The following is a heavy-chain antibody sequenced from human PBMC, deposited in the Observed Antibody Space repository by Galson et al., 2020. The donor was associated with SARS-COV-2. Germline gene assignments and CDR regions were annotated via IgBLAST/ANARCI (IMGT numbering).Heavy chain of an antibody. CDR2: ISSSSSYI. V-gene: IGHV3-21*01. CDR1: GFTFSSYS. J-gene: IGHJ4*02. D-gene: IGHD3-22*01. CDR3: ARGRHYYDSSGPLDY. Sequence: GESLKISCAASGFTFSSYSMNWVRQAPGKGLEWVSSISSSSSYIYYAHSVKGRFTISRDNAKNSLYLQMNSLRAEDTAVYYCARGRHYYDSSGPLDYWGQGTLVTVSS.